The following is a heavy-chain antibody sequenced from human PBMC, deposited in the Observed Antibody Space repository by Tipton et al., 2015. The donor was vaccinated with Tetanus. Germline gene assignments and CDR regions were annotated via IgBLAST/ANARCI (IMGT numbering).Heavy chain of an antibody. J-gene: IGHJ4*02. Sequence: CAASGFIFSSYGIHWVRQAPGKGLEWVAVSWYDGTDKYYADSVKGRFTISRDNSKNPLYLQMNSLRAEDTAVYYCAREADCSGGSCFSGDFDSWGQGTQVTVSS. V-gene: IGHV3-33*01. CDR3: AREADCSGGSCFSGDFDS. CDR1: GFIFSSYG. CDR2: SWYDGTDK. D-gene: IGHD2-15*01.